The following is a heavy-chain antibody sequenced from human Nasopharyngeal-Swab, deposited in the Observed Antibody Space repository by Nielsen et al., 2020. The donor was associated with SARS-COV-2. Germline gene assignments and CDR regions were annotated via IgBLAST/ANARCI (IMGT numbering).Heavy chain of an antibody. CDR1: GFTLAEYA. D-gene: IGHD3-10*01. J-gene: IGHJ4*02. CDR2: ISGNSGSI. Sequence: SRRLSCAASGFTLAEYAMHWVRQAAGKVLEWVSGISGNSGSIGYTDSVKGRFTISRDNAKNSLYLQMNSLRAEDTALYYCAKGARFGELLPDYFDYWGQGTLVTVSS. V-gene: IGHV3-9*01. CDR3: AKGARFGELLPDYFDY.